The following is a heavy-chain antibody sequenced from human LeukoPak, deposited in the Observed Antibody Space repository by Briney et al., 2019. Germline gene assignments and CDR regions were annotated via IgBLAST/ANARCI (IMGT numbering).Heavy chain of an antibody. J-gene: IGHJ3*02. Sequence: PSETLSLTCTVSGGSISSSSYYWGWIRQPPGKGPAWIGSIYYSGSTYYNPSLKSRVTISVDTSKNQFSLKLSSVTAADTAVYYCASLYYGSSGYGAFDIWGQGTMVTVSS. CDR1: GGSISSSSYY. D-gene: IGHD3-22*01. CDR3: ASLYYGSSGYGAFDI. CDR2: IYYSGST. V-gene: IGHV4-39*01.